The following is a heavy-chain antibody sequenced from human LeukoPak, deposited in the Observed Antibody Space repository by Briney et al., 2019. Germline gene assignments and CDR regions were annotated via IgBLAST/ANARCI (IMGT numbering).Heavy chain of an antibody. CDR1: GFTFSSYS. V-gene: IGHV3-21*01. Sequence: TGGSLRLSCAASGFTFSSYSMNWVRQAPGKGLEWVSSIGSSSSYIYYADSVKGRFTISRDNAKNSLYLQMNSLRAEDTAVYYCARDAYDSSGYYYWGQGTLVTVSS. J-gene: IGHJ4*02. CDR3: ARDAYDSSGYYY. CDR2: IGSSSSYI. D-gene: IGHD3-22*01.